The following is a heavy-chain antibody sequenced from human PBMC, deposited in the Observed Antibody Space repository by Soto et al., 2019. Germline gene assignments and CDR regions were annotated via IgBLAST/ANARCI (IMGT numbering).Heavy chain of an antibody. CDR2: IIPIFGTA. Sequence: SVTVSCKASGGTFSSYAISWVRQAPGQGLEWMGGIIPIFGTANYAQKFQGRVTITADESTSTAYMELSSLRSEDTAVYYCARVYYYGSWSSNYYYYYVMDVWGQGTPVTVSS. J-gene: IGHJ6*02. CDR1: GGTFSSYA. D-gene: IGHD3-10*01. V-gene: IGHV1-69*13. CDR3: ARVYYYGSWSSNYYYYYVMDV.